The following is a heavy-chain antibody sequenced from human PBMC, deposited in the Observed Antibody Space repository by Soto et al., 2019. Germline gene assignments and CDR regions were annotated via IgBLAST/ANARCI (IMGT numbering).Heavy chain of an antibody. CDR3: ARAEFNSVWFPFDS. J-gene: IGHJ4*02. V-gene: IGHV4-39*02. CDR2: IYYSGST. CDR1: GGSISSSSYY. Sequence: SETLSLTCTVSGGSISSSSYYWGWIRQPPGKGLEWIGSIYYSGSTYYNPSLKSRVTMSLDMSKNQFSLRLTSVTAADTALYFCARAEFNSVWFPFDSWGPGAPVTVSS. D-gene: IGHD6-19*01.